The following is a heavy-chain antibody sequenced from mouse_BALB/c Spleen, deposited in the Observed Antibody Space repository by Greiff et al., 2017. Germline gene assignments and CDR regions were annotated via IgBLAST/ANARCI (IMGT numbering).Heavy chain of an antibody. Sequence: DVHLVESGAELVRSGASVKLSCTASGFNIKDYYMHWVKQRPEQGLEWIGWIDPENGDTEYAPKFQGKATMTADTSSNTAYLQLSSLTSEDTAVYYCNAGGNSAWFAYWGQGTLVTVSA. CDR3: NAGGNSAWFAY. V-gene: IGHV14-4*02. CDR2: IDPENGDT. D-gene: IGHD2-1*01. CDR1: GFNIKDYY. J-gene: IGHJ3*01.